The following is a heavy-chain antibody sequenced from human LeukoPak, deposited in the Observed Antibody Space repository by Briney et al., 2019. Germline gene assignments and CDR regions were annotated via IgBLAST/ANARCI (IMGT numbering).Heavy chain of an antibody. V-gene: IGHV3-23*01. Sequence: GGSLRLSCAASGFTFSSYAMRWVRQAPGRGLEWVSAISGNGGSTYYADSVKGRFTISRDNSENTLYLQMNSLRAEDTAVYYCAKIGVVATISDYWGQGTLVTVSS. CDR3: AKIGVVATISDY. J-gene: IGHJ4*02. D-gene: IGHD5-12*01. CDR2: ISGNGGST. CDR1: GFTFSSYA.